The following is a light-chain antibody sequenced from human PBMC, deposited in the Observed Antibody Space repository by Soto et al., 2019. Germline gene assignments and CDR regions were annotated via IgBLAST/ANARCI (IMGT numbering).Light chain of an antibody. CDR3: QKYNRAPFT. Sequence: DNQMTQSPSSLSASVGDSVTITCRASQGISKFLAWYQQIQGKVPKLLIYAASTLQSGVPSRFSGSGSGTDFSLTISSLQPEDVATYYCQKYNRAPFTCGPGTKVNI. J-gene: IGKJ3*01. CDR1: QGISKF. V-gene: IGKV1-27*01. CDR2: AAS.